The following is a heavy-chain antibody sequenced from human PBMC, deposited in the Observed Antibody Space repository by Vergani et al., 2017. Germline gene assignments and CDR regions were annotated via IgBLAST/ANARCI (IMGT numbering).Heavy chain of an antibody. CDR3: AKDSISSSSGPITIFDY. V-gene: IGHV3-53*01. CDR1: GFTVSSNY. CDR2: IYSGGTT. J-gene: IGHJ4*02. Sequence: EVQLVESGGGLIQPGGSLRLSCAASGFTVSSNYRSWVRQAPGKGLEWVSVIYSGGTTYYADSVKGRFTISRGNSKNTLYLQMNSLRAEDTAVYYCAKDSISSSSGPITIFDYWGQGTLVTVSS. D-gene: IGHD6-6*01.